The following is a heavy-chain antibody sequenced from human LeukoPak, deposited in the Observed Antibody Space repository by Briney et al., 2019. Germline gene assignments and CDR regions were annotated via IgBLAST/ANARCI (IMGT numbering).Heavy chain of an antibody. CDR2: IYYSGST. CDR3: ARQPPGVTTHGLYY. V-gene: IGHV4-39*01. Sequence: SETLSLTCTVSGGSISSSSYYWGWIRQPPGKGLEWIGSIYYSGSTYYNPSLKSRVTISVDTSKNQFSLMLSSVTAADAAVYFWARQPPGVTTHGLYYWGQGNLVTVSS. J-gene: IGHJ4*02. CDR1: GGSISSSSYY. D-gene: IGHD4-17*01.